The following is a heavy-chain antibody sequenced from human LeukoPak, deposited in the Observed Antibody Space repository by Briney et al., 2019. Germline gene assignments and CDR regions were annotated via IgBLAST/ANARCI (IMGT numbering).Heavy chain of an antibody. J-gene: IGHJ4*02. CDR2: ISGSGGST. D-gene: IGHD3-10*01. CDR1: GFTFSSYA. CDR3: AKDLELLWFGELLPFDY. V-gene: IGHV3-23*01. Sequence: PGGSLRLSCAASGFTFSSYAMSWVRQAPGKGLEWVSAISGSGGSTYYADSVKGRFTISRDNSKNTLYLQMNGLRAEDTAVYYCAKDLELLWFGELLPFDYWGQGTLVTVSS.